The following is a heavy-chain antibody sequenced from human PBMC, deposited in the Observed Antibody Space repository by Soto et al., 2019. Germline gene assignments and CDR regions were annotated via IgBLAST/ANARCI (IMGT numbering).Heavy chain of an antibody. J-gene: IGHJ6*02. CDR3: ASLLGYCSSTSCLGAYYGMDV. D-gene: IGHD2-2*01. CDR1: GGSISSSSYY. V-gene: IGHV4-39*01. Sequence: PSETLSLTCTVSGGSISSSSYYWGWIRQPPGKGLEWIGSIYYSGSTYYNPSLKSRVTISVDTSKNQFSLKLSSVTAADTAVYYCASLLGYCSSTSCLGAYYGMDVWGQGTTVTVSS. CDR2: IYYSGST.